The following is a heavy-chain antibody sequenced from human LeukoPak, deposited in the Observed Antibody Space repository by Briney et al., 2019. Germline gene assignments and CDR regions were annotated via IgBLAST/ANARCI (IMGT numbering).Heavy chain of an antibody. Sequence: PGGSLRLSCAASGFTFSSSAMSWVRQAPGKGLEWVSAISGSGGNTYYADSVKGRLTISRDNSKNTLYLQMNSLRAEDTAVYYCAKGAIAALNAYFDYWGQGTLVTVSS. D-gene: IGHD2-15*01. CDR1: GFTFSSSA. CDR3: AKGAIAALNAYFDY. J-gene: IGHJ4*02. CDR2: ISGSGGNT. V-gene: IGHV3-23*01.